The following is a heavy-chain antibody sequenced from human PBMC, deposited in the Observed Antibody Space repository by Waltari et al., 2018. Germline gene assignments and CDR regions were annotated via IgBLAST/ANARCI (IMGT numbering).Heavy chain of an antibody. D-gene: IGHD6-19*01. CDR2: ITPVFNTP. V-gene: IGHV1-69*01. CDR3: ARAVTGKEYFPY. J-gene: IGHJ1*01. Sequence: WVRQAPGQGLEWMGGITPVFNTPTYARNLQCRVSITADESTETVYMELRSLTSDDTALYYCARAVTGKEYFPYWGQGTLVVVSS.